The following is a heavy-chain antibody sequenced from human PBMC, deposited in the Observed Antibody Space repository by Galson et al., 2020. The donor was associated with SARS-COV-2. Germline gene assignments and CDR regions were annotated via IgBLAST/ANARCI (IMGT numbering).Heavy chain of an antibody. CDR1: GGSISSGGYF. CDR3: AKSVLD. J-gene: IGHJ4*02. V-gene: IGHV4-31*03. CDR2: IHYSGST. D-gene: IGHD2-2*01. Sequence: SETLSLTCTVSGGSISSGGYFWSWIRQHPGQGLEWIGYIHYSGSTSYSPSLKSRVSISLDTSKNQFSLKLSSVTAADTAVYYCAKSVLDWGQGTLVTVSS.